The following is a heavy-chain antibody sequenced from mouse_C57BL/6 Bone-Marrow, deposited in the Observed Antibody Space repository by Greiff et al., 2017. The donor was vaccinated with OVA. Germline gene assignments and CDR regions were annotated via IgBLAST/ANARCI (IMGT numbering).Heavy chain of an antibody. D-gene: IGHD2-1*01. V-gene: IGHV1-81*01. CDR1: GYTFTSYG. J-gene: IGHJ3*01. Sequence: VQLQQSGAELARPGASVKLSCKASGYTFTSYGISWVKQRTGQGLELIGEIYPRSGNTYYNEKFKGKATLTADKSSSTAYMELRSLTSEDSAVYFCARSYGNYVYWGQGTLVTVSA. CDR3: ARSYGNYVY. CDR2: IYPRSGNT.